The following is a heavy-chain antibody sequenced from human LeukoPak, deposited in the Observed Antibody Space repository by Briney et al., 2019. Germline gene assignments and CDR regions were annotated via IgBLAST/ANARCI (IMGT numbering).Heavy chain of an antibody. V-gene: IGHV3-23*01. CDR2: IGGRDGGT. J-gene: IGHJ4*02. Sequence: QPGASLRLSCAASGFIFSNYAMSWVRQAPGKGLEWVSAIGGRDGGTYYADSVKGRFTVSRDNAKNTLYLQMNSLRAEDTAVYYCARGRHGSGSYFDYWGQGTLVTVSS. CDR3: ARGRHGSGSYFDY. CDR1: GFIFSNYA. D-gene: IGHD3-10*01.